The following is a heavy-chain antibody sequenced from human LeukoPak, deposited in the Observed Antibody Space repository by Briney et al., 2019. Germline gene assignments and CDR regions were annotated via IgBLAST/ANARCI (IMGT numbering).Heavy chain of an antibody. CDR2: IYYSGST. CDR3: ARDRVMTTVGGYYYYYGMDV. CDR1: GGSISSGGYY. V-gene: IGHV4-31*03. Sequence: TSETLSLTCTVSGGSISSGGYYWSWIRQHPGKGLEWIGYIYYSGSTYYNPSLKSRVTISVDTSKNQSSLKLSSVTAADTAVYYCARDRVMTTVGGYYYYYGMDVWGQGTTVTVSS. D-gene: IGHD4-23*01. J-gene: IGHJ6*02.